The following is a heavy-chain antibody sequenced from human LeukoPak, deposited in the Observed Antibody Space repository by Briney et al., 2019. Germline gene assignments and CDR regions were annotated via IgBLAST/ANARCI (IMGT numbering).Heavy chain of an antibody. V-gene: IGHV4-39*02. Sequence: NPSETLSLTCTVSGGSISSSSYYWGWVRQPPGKGLEWIGSIYYSWSTYYNPSLKTRVTISVDTSKNQFSLKLSSVTAADTAVYYCARDLHVGYSYGRYYYYMDVWGKGTTVTVSS. CDR1: GGSISSSSYY. J-gene: IGHJ6*03. CDR3: ARDLHVGYSYGRYYYYMDV. CDR2: IYYSWST. D-gene: IGHD5-18*01.